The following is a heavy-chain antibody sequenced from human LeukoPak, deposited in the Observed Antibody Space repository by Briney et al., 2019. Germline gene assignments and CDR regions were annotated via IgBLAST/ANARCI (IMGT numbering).Heavy chain of an antibody. V-gene: IGHV3-30-3*01. D-gene: IGHD3-22*01. J-gene: IGHJ6*03. Sequence: GRSLRLSCAASGFTFSSYAMHWVRQAPGKGLEWVAVISYDGSNKYYADSVKGRFTISRDNSKNTLYLQMNSLRVEDTAVYYCAKDQGSGSYYYYMDAWGKGTTVAVSS. CDR3: AKDQGSGSYYYYMDA. CDR1: GFTFSSYA. CDR2: ISYDGSNK.